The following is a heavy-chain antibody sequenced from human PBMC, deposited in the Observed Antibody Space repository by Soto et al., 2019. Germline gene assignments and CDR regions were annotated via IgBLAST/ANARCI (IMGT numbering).Heavy chain of an antibody. CDR3: ARDLFGMGAARKAPNYGMDV. D-gene: IGHD6-6*01. V-gene: IGHV1-2*04. Sequence: ASVKVSCKASGYTFTGYYMHWVRQAPGQGLEWMGWINPNSGGTNYAQKFQGWVTMTRDTSISTAYMELSRLRSDDTAVYYCARDLFGMGAARKAPNYGMDVWGQGTTVTVSS. J-gene: IGHJ6*02. CDR1: GYTFTGYY. CDR2: INPNSGGT.